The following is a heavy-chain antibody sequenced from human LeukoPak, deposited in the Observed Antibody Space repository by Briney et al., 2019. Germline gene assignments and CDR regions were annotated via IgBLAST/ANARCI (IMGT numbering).Heavy chain of an antibody. D-gene: IGHD6-13*01. CDR1: GFTFSIYS. J-gene: IGHJ3*02. CDR3: ARDRRQPRSAFDI. CDR2: ISSSSSYI. Sequence: GGSLRLSCAASGFTFSIYSMDWVRQAPGKGLEWVSSISSSSSYIYYADSVKGRFTISRDNAKNSLYLQMNSLRAEDTAVYYCARDRRQPRSAFDIWGQGTMVTISS. V-gene: IGHV3-21*01.